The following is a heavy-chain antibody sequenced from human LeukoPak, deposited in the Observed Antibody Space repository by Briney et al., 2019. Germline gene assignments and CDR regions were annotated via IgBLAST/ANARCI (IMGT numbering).Heavy chain of an antibody. CDR1: GGPFNSYA. J-gene: IGHJ4*02. CDR3: ATGSPSQHSSGYYEEVLY. CDR2: IIVILGVT. D-gene: IGHD3-22*01. V-gene: IGHV1-69*04. Sequence: SVKVSCKASGGPFNSYAINWVRQAPGRGLEWMGRIIVILGVTNYAQKFQGRVTMTEDTSTDTAYMELSSLRSEDTAVYYCATGSPSQHSSGYYEEVLYWGQGTLVTVSS.